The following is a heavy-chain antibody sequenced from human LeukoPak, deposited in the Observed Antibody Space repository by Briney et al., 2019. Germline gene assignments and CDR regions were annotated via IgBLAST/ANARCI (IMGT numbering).Heavy chain of an antibody. Sequence: PGGSLRISCAASGFTFSSYSMNWVRQAPGKGLEWVSSISSSSSYIYYADSVKGRFTISRDNAKNSLYLQMNSLRAEDTAVYYCASNREIYSSGWYSYYYYYYGMDVWGQGTTVTVSS. CDR3: ASNREIYSSGWYSYYYYYYGMDV. CDR2: ISSSSSYI. CDR1: GFTFSSYS. V-gene: IGHV3-21*01. J-gene: IGHJ6*02. D-gene: IGHD6-19*01.